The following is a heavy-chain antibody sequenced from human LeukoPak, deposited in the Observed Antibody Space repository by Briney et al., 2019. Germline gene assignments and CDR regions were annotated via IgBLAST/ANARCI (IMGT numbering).Heavy chain of an antibody. Sequence: PGGSLRLSCAASGFTFRSYWMHWVRQAPGKGLVWVSRIKSDESSTYADSVKGRFTISRDNAKNMLYLQMSGLRAEDTAVYYCARGRGYTFDIWGQGTKVTVSS. V-gene: IGHV3-74*01. D-gene: IGHD5-12*01. J-gene: IGHJ3*02. CDR1: GFTFRSYW. CDR3: ARGRGYTFDI. CDR2: IKSDESST.